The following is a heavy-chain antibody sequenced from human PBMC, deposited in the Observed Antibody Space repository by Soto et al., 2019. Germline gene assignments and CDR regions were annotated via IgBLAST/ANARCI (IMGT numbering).Heavy chain of an antibody. D-gene: IGHD2-2*02. CDR2: IFHRGST. V-gene: IGHV4-61*08. Sequence: PSETLSLTCAVSGGSISSGGYSWSWIRQPPGKGLEWIGYIFHRGSTNYNPSLKSRVTISVDTSKNQFSLKLNSVTAADTAVYYCARALGYCISTSCYIYYFDYWGQGTLVTVSS. CDR3: ARALGYCISTSCYIYYFDY. CDR1: GGSISSGGYS. J-gene: IGHJ4*02.